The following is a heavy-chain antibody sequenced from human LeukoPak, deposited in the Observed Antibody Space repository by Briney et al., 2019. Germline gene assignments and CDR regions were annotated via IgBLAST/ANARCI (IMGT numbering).Heavy chain of an antibody. CDR2: INVGNGNT. J-gene: IGHJ6*03. Sequence: ASVKVSCKASGYTFTDYPMHWVRQAPGQRLEWMGWINVGNGNTKYSQEFQGRVTITRDTSASTAYMELSSLRAEDTALYYCARVSMSHDYEDFGYSYYYMDVWGKGTTVTVSS. CDR3: ARVSMSHDYEDFGYSYYYMDV. CDR1: GYTFTDYP. V-gene: IGHV1-3*03. D-gene: IGHD4-17*01.